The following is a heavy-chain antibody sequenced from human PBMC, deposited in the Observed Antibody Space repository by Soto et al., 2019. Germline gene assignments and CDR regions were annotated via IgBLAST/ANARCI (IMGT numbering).Heavy chain of an antibody. J-gene: IGHJ4*02. D-gene: IGHD1-26*01. CDR3: ARVGVTGIDY. Sequence: QVQLQESGPGLVKPSGTLSLTCAVSDGSISSSNWWNWVRQPPGKGLEWIGEIYHSRSTNYNQSLKCLVTILVDKSMNQFSLRLSSVTAADTAVFYCARVGVTGIDYWGQGTLVTVSS. V-gene: IGHV4-4*02. CDR1: DGSISSSNW. CDR2: IYHSRST.